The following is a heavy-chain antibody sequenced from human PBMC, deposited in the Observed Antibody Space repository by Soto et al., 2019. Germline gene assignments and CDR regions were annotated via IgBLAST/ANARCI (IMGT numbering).Heavy chain of an antibody. CDR3: ARGEPRFMEWLLLSEYFDP. J-gene: IGHJ5*02. Sequence: QVQLQQWGAGLLKPSETLSLTCAVYGGSFSSYYWSWIRQPPGKGLEWIGVINHSGSTNYDPSLKSRVTLSIDTSKNQVSLTLRSVTAADTAVYYCARGEPRFMEWLLLSEYFDPWGQGTLVTVSS. CDR2: INHSGST. D-gene: IGHD3-3*01. CDR1: GGSFSSYY. V-gene: IGHV4-34*01.